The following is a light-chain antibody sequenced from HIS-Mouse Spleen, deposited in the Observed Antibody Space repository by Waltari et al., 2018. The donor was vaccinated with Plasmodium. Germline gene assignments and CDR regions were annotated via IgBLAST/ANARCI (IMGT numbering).Light chain of an antibody. V-gene: IGLV3-25*03. CDR3: QSADGSGTPDWV. J-gene: IGLJ3*02. CDR2: KDR. Sequence: SYELTQPPSVSVSPGQTARITCPGDALPKQYAYWYQQKPGQAPVLVIYKDRERPSGIPERCYGSSSRTTVTLTMSGVQAEDEADYYCQSADGSGTPDWVFGGGTKLTVL. CDR1: ALPKQY.